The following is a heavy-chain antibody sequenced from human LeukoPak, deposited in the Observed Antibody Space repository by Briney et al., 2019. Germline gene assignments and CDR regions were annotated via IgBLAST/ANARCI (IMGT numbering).Heavy chain of an antibody. CDR2: IYYSEST. J-gene: IGHJ4*02. CDR3: ARHFFWSGSYFDY. V-gene: IGHV4-39*01. D-gene: IGHD3-3*01. Sequence: PSETLSLTCSVSGGSISGTTHNWGWIRQPPGKGLEWIATIYYSESTKKSPSLKSRVTISLDTSRNQFSLKLSSVTAADTAVYYCARHFFWSGSYFDYWGQGTLVTVSS. CDR1: GGSISGTTHN.